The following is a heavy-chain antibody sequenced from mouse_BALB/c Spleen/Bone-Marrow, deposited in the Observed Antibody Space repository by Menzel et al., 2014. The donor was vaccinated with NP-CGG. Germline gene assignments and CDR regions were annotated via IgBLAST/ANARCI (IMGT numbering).Heavy chain of an antibody. CDR3: ARHDYDEENFDY. Sequence: EVKEVESGGDLVKPGGSLKLSCAASGFTFSSYGMSWVRQTPDKRLEWVATISSGGSYTYYPDSVKGRFTISRDNAKNTLYLQMSSLKSEDTAMYYCARHDYDEENFDYWGQGTTLTVPS. D-gene: IGHD2-4*01. J-gene: IGHJ2*01. V-gene: IGHV5-6*01. CDR2: ISSGGSYT. CDR1: GFTFSSYG.